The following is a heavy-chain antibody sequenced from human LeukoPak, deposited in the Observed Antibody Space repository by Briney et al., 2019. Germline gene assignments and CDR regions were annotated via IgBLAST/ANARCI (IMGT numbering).Heavy chain of an antibody. CDR2: ISSSSSYI. D-gene: IGHD5-12*01. Sequence: GGSLRLSCAASGFTFSSYSMNWVRQAPGKGLEWVSSISSSSSYIYYADSVKGRFTISRDNAKNSLYLQMSSLRAEDTAVYYCARDGAWRNTVATIWASSDYYYMDVWGKGTTVTVSS. V-gene: IGHV3-21*01. CDR3: ARDGAWRNTVATIWASSDYYYMDV. J-gene: IGHJ6*03. CDR1: GFTFSSYS.